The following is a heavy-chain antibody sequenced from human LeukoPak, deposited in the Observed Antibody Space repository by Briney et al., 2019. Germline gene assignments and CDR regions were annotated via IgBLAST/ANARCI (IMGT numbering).Heavy chain of an antibody. CDR2: ISSDGRTT. V-gene: IGHV3-74*01. CDR3: LGYYSGSPN. J-gene: IGHJ4*02. Sequence: GGSLRLSCAASGFTFSYNWMHWVRHAPGKGLVWVSRISSDGRTTHYADSVKGRFTISRDSAKSTLFLQMNDLRAEDTAVYYCLGYYSGSPNWGQGTLVTVSS. CDR1: GFTFSYNW. D-gene: IGHD3-10*01.